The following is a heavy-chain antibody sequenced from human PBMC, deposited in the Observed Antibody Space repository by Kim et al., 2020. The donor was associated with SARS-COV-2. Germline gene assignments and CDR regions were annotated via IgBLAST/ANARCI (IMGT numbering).Heavy chain of an antibody. CDR1: GYTFTSYD. D-gene: IGHD6-6*01. J-gene: IGHJ6*03. V-gene: IGHV1-8*01. CDR2: MNPNSGNT. CDR3: AIGKAEQLVFNYYYYMDV. Sequence: ASVKVSCKASGYTFTSYDINWVRQATGRGLEWMGWMNPNSGNTGYAQKFQGRVTMTRNTSISTAYMELSSLRSEDTAVYYCAIGKAEQLVFNYYYYMDVWGKGTTVTVSS.